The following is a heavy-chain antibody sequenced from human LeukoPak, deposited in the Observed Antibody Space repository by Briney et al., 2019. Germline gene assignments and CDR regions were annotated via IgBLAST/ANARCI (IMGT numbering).Heavy chain of an antibody. CDR1: GFTFSSYW. CDR2: INHNGNVN. V-gene: IGHV3-7*03. J-gene: IGHJ6*02. D-gene: IGHD3-16*01. CDR3: ARGGGLDV. Sequence: GGSLRLSCAASGFTFSSYWMNWARQAPGKGLEWVASINHNGNVNYYVDSVKGRFTISRDNAKNSLYLQMSNLKAEDTAVYFCARGGGLDVWGQGATVTVSS.